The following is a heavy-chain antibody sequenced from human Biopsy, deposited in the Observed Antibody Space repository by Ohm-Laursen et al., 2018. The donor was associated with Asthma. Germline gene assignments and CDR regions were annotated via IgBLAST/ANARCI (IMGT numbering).Heavy chain of an antibody. J-gene: IGHJ1*01. V-gene: IGHV3-7*01. CDR3: ARTFHFWSPYHAEHYQL. D-gene: IGHD3-3*02. CDR1: GFSFGDYW. CDR2: IKHDGTER. Sequence: SLRLSCAASGFSFGDYWMSWVRQVPGKGLEWVANIKHDGTERNHVDSLKGRFTISRDNAKNSLYLQMNSLRAEDTAVYYCARTFHFWSPYHAEHYQLWGQGTLGHRFV.